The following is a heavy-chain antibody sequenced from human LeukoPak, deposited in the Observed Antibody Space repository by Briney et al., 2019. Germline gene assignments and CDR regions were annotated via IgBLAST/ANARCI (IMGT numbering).Heavy chain of an antibody. V-gene: IGHV3-21*01. D-gene: IGHD2-2*01. Sequence: GGSLRLSCAASGFTFSSYSMNWVRQAPGKGLEWVSSISSSSSYIYYADSVKGRFTISRDNAKNSLYLQMNSLRAGDTAVYYCARAKGVVVVPAATRYYYYYMDVWGKGTTVTVSS. CDR1: GFTFSSYS. J-gene: IGHJ6*03. CDR3: ARAKGVVVVPAATRYYYYYMDV. CDR2: ISSSSSYI.